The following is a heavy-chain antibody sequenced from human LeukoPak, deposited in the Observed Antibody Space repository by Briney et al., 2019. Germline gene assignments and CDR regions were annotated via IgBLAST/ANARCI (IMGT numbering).Heavy chain of an antibody. CDR2: TYYRSRWYN. CDR3: ARDMITFGGVIVPWGMDV. CDR1: GDSVSSNSAA. V-gene: IGHV6-1*01. J-gene: IGHJ6*02. D-gene: IGHD3-16*02. Sequence: QTLSLTCAISGDSVSSNSAAWNWIRQSPSRGLEWLGRTYYRSRWYNDYAVSVKSRITINPDTSKNQFSLQLNSVTPEDTAVYYCARDMITFGGVIVPWGMDVWGQGTMVTVSS.